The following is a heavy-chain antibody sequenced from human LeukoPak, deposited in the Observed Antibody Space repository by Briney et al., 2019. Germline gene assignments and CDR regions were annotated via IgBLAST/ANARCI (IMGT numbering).Heavy chain of an antibody. D-gene: IGHD1/OR15-1a*01. CDR2: IYPGDSDT. CDR1: GYSFTNHW. V-gene: IGHV5-51*01. Sequence: GESLKISCKGSGYSFTNHWIGWVRQMPGKGLEWMGIIYPGDSDTRYSPSFQDQVTISADKSVDTAYLQWSSLKASDIAMYYCARWNSSRFDYWGQGTLVTVSS. CDR3: ARWNSSRFDY. J-gene: IGHJ4*02.